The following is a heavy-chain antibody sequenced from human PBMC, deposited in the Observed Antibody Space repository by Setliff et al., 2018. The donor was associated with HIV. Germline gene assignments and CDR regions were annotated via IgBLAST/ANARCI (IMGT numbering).Heavy chain of an antibody. J-gene: IGHJ6*03. Sequence: GASVKVSCKASGYTFTSYDINWVRQATGQGLEWMGWMNPNSGNTGYAQKFQGRVTMTRNTSISTAYMELSSLRSEDTAVYYCARAYSSSWYFYYYYYYYMDVWGKGTTVTVSS. CDR3: ARAYSSSWYFYYYYYYYMDV. CDR2: MNPNSGNT. D-gene: IGHD6-13*01. CDR1: GYTFTSYD. V-gene: IGHV1-8*02.